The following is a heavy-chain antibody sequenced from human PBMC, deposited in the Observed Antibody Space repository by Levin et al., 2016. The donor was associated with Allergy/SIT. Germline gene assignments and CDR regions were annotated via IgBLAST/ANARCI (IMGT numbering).Heavy chain of an antibody. CDR2: VYPENSDT. CDR3: ARGGNNWESQGWYFDL. CDR1: GHDFSDFW. J-gene: IGHJ2*01. Sequence: GGSLRLSCKGSGHDFSDFWIGWVRQMPGRGPEWMGIVYPENSDTRYSPSFQGQVTMSVDKSISTAYLQWSSLKASDTAIYYCARGGNNWESQGWYFDLWGRGTLVTVSS. D-gene: IGHD1-20*01. V-gene: IGHV5-51*01.